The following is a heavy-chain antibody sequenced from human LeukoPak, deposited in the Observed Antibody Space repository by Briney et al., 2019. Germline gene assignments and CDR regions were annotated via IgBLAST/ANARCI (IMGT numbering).Heavy chain of an antibody. V-gene: IGHV1-8*01. CDR3: ARGRPEEGFDY. J-gene: IGHJ4*02. CDR1: GYTFTSYD. Sequence: ASVKVSFKASGYTFTSYDINWVRQAPGQGLEWMRWMNPNSGNTGYAQKFQGRVTMTRNTSISTAYMELSSLRSEDKAVYYCARGRPEEGFDYWGQGTLVTVSS. CDR2: MNPNSGNT. D-gene: IGHD6-6*01.